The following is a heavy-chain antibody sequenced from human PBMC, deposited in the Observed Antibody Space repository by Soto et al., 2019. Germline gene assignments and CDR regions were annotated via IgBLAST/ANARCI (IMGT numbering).Heavy chain of an antibody. V-gene: IGHV1-18*01. CDR3: ARCIQGDYYYGMDV. CDR1: GYTFYSHS. Sequence: QAQLVQSGAEVRKPGASVKVSCKASGYTFYSHSISWVRQAPGQGLEWMGRINADYGNTQYAQKFRGIVTMTTDTSTTTVYMELTNLRSDDTAVYYCARCIQGDYYYGMDVWGQGATVTVSS. CDR2: INADYGNT. J-gene: IGHJ6*02. D-gene: IGHD5-18*01.